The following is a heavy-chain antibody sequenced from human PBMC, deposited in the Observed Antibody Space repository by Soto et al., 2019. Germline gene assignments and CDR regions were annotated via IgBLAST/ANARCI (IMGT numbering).Heavy chain of an antibody. D-gene: IGHD1-1*01. CDR2: IGTAGDP. J-gene: IGHJ3*02. CDR1: GFTFSSYD. CDR3: ARSLKRGVCAFDI. Sequence: GGSLRLSCAASGFTFSSYDMHWVRQATGKGLEWVSAIGTAGDPCYPGSVKGRFTISRENAKNSLYLQMNSLRSGDTAVYFCARSLKRGVCAFDIWGQGTMVTVSS. V-gene: IGHV3-13*05.